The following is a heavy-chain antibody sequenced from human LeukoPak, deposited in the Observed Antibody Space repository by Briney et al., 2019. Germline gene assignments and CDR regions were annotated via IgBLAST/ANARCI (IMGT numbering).Heavy chain of an antibody. J-gene: IGHJ4*02. CDR2: ISGSGGST. CDR1: GFTFSNYA. D-gene: IGHD6-13*01. Sequence: GGSLRLSCAASGFTFSNYAMTWVRQAPGKGLEWVSAISGSGGSTYYADSVKGRFTISRDNSKNTLYLQMNSLRAEDTAVYYCAKALAAAGTGNYFDYWGQGTLVTVSS. V-gene: IGHV3-23*01. CDR3: AKALAAAGTGNYFDY.